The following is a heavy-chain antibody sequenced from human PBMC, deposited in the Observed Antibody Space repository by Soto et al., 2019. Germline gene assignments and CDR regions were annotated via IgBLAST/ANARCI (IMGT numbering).Heavy chain of an antibody. Sequence: GASVKVSCKASGYTFTGYYMHWVRQAPGQGLEWMGWINPNSGGTNYAQKFQGWVTMTRDTSISTAYMELSRLRSDDTAVYYCARDCRDYGDSINHGMDVWGQGTTVTVSS. D-gene: IGHD4-17*01. J-gene: IGHJ6*02. V-gene: IGHV1-2*04. CDR1: GYTFTGYY. CDR2: INPNSGGT. CDR3: ARDCRDYGDSINHGMDV.